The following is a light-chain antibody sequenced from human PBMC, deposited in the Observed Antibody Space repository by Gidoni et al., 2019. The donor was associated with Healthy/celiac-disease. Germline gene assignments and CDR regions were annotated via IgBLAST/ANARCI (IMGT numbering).Light chain of an antibody. Sequence: DIQMTQSPSSLSASVGDRVTITCRASQSISSYLNWYQQKPGKAPKLLISAASRLRSGVPSRFSGSGSGTDFTLTISSLQPEDFATYYCQQSYGTPWTFGQGTKVEIK. CDR2: AAS. V-gene: IGKV1-39*01. CDR3: QQSYGTPWT. CDR1: QSISSY. J-gene: IGKJ1*01.